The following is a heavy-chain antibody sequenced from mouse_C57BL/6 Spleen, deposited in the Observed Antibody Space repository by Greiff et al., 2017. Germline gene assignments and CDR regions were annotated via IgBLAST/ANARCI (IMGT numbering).Heavy chain of an antibody. CDR3: ARGGDGNFFFAY. CDR2: IYPGDGDT. V-gene: IGHV1-80*01. CDR1: GYAFSSYW. D-gene: IGHD2-1*01. J-gene: IGHJ3*01. Sequence: QVQLQQSGAELVKPGASVKISCKASGYAFSSYWMNWVKQRPGKGLEWIGQIYPGDGDTNYNGKFKGKATLTADKSSSTAYMQLSSLTSEYSAVYFCARGGDGNFFFAYWGQGTLVTVSA.